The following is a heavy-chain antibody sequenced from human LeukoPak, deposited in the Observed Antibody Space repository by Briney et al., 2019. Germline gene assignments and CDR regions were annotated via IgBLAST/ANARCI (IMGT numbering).Heavy chain of an antibody. V-gene: IGHV1-69*05. J-gene: IGHJ4*02. CDR2: IIPIFGTA. CDR3: ARSTAEYSSSWYSPRSNPPVGYFDY. Sequence: ASVKVSCKASGGTFSSYAISWVRQAPGQGLEWMGGIIPIFGTANYAQKFQGRVTITTDESTSTAYMELSSLRSEDTAVYYCARSTAEYSSSWYSPRSNPPVGYFDYWGQGTLVTVSS. CDR1: GGTFSSYA. D-gene: IGHD6-13*01.